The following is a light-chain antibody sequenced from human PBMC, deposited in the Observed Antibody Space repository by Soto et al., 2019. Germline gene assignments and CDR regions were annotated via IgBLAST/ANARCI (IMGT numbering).Light chain of an antibody. CDR3: QQSSSAPLT. CDR1: QGVSSG. V-gene: IGKV3-15*01. CDR2: DAS. J-gene: IGKJ3*01. Sequence: EIVMTQSPATLSVSPGERATVSCRASQGVSSGLAWYQQKPGQAPRLLIYDASTRATGIPARFSGSGSGTEFTLTISSLQPEDSAVYYCQQSSSAPLTFGPGTKVDIK.